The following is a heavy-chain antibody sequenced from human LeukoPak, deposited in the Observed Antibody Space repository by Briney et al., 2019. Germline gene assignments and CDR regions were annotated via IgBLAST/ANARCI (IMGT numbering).Heavy chain of an antibody. CDR3: AKWDYGGTIYDAFDI. Sequence: GGSLRLSCAASGFTFSSYGMHWVRQAPGKGLEWVAVISYDESNKYYADSVKGRFTISRDNSKNTQYLQMNSLRAEDTAVYYCAKWDYGGTIYDAFDIWGQGTMVTVSS. J-gene: IGHJ3*02. CDR1: GFTFSSYG. V-gene: IGHV3-30*18. D-gene: IGHD4-23*01. CDR2: ISYDESNK.